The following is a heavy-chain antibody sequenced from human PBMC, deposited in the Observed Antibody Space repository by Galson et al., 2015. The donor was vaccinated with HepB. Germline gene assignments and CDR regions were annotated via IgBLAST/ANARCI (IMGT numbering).Heavy chain of an antibody. CDR3: VNGYYGSGLPRSY. CDR2: ISSNGGST. D-gene: IGHD3-10*01. J-gene: IGHJ4*02. CDR1: GFTFSSYA. Sequence: SLRLSCAASGFTFSSYAMHWVRQAPGKGLEYVSAISSNGGSTYYADSVKGRFTISRDNSKNTLYLQMSSLRAEDTAVYYCVNGYYGSGLPRSYWGQGTLVTVSS. V-gene: IGHV3-64D*06.